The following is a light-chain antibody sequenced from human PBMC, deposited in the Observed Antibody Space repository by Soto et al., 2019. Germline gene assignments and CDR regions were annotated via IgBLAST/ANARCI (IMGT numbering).Light chain of an antibody. CDR3: SSFGVPDKV. J-gene: IGLJ3*02. CDR1: SSDIGGHNY. CDR2: DVT. Sequence: QSALAQPPSASGSPGQSVTISCTGTSSDIGGHNYVSWYQQHPGKAPKLVIYDVTKRPSGVPGRFSGSKSGNTASLTVSGLRAEDEADYYCSSFGVPDKVFGGGTKVTV. V-gene: IGLV2-8*01.